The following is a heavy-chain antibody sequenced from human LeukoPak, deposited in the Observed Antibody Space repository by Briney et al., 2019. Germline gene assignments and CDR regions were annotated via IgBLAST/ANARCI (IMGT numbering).Heavy chain of an antibody. V-gene: IGHV3-7*03. D-gene: IGHD3-16*01. CDR3: GRGGGLDR. CDR2: INHNGNVN. J-gene: IGHJ6*02. CDR1: GFTFNSYA. Sequence: GGSLRLSCAASGFTFNSYAMSWVRQAPGKGLEWVASINHNGNVNYYVDSVKGRFTISRDNAKNSLYLQMSNLRAEDTAVYFCGRGGGLDRWGQGATVTVSS.